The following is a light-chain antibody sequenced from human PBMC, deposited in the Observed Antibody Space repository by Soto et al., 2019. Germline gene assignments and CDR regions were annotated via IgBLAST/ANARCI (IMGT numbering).Light chain of an antibody. V-gene: IGKV3-11*01. J-gene: IGKJ4*01. CDR2: DAS. CDR3: QQRVSWPLT. CDR1: QSVRSF. Sequence: EIVLTQAPATVYLSPGERATLSCRASQSVRSFLAWYQQKPGQAPRLLISDASDRAAGIPGRFSGSGSGPAFTLTIISLETEEFAVYYCQQRVSWPLTFGGGT.